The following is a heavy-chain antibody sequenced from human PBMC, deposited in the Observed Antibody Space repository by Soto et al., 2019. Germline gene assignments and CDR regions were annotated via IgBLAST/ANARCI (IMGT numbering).Heavy chain of an antibody. CDR3: ARAGYCGPGCYYYFDY. CDR1: GFTFGSYW. J-gene: IGHJ4*02. CDR2: IKPDGSAT. D-gene: IGHD2-21*02. Sequence: GGSLRLSCAVSGFTFGSYWMNWVRLIPGKGLEWVAYIKPDGSATYYVDSVKGRFTTSRDNAKNSLYLQMNSLRVEDTSVYYCARAGYCGPGCYYYFDYWGQGTLVTVSS. V-gene: IGHV3-7*01.